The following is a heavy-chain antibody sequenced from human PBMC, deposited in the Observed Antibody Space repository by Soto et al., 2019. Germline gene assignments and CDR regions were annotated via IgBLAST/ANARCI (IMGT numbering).Heavy chain of an antibody. CDR3: ARMEAYYGSLREVDY. J-gene: IGHJ4*02. CDR1: GFTFSSYS. Sequence: GGSLRLSCAASGFTFSSYSMNWVRQAPGKGLEWVSSISSSSSYIYYADSVKGRFTISRDNAKNSLYLQMNSLRAEDTAVYYCARMEAYYGSLREVDYWGQGTLVTVSS. V-gene: IGHV3-21*01. CDR2: ISSSSSYI. D-gene: IGHD3-3*01.